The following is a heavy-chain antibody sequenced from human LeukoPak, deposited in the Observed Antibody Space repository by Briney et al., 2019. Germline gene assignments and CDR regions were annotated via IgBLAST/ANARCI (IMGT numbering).Heavy chain of an antibody. CDR1: GFTFSTYW. CDR2: MKQDGNEE. CDR3: ASSKDRYCHY. Sequence: PGGSLRLSCAVSGFTFSTYWMSWVRQAPGKGLEWVANMKQDGNEEYYVDSVKGRFTISRDNAKNSLYLQMNSLRVEDTAVYYCASSKDRYCHYWGQGTLVTVSS. J-gene: IGHJ4*02. V-gene: IGHV3-7*05. D-gene: IGHD3-9*01.